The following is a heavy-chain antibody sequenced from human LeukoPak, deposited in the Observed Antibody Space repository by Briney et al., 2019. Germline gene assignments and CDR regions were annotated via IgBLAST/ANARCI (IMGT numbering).Heavy chain of an antibody. CDR1: GYTFTSYY. D-gene: IGHD6-19*01. CDR3: ARELEPGVAGTDWFDP. V-gene: IGHV1-46*01. Sequence: GASVKVSCKASGYTFTSYYMHWVRQAPGQGLEWMGIINPSGGSTSYAQKFQGRVTMTRDTSTSTVYMELSSLRSEDTAVYYCARELEPGVAGTDWFDPWGQGTLVTVSS. CDR2: INPSGGST. J-gene: IGHJ5*02.